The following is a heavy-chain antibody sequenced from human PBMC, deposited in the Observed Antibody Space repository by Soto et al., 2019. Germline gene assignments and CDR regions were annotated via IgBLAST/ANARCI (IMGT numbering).Heavy chain of an antibody. Sequence: GGSLRLSCAASGFTFSSYGMHWVRQAPGKGLEWVAVIWSDGSNKYYADSVRGRFSISRDNSKNTVYLQMNSLRAEDTAVYYCARDPPNSGWSFDCWGQGTLVTVSS. CDR1: GFTFSSYG. V-gene: IGHV3-33*01. CDR3: ARDPPNSGWSFDC. J-gene: IGHJ4*02. CDR2: IWSDGSNK. D-gene: IGHD6-19*01.